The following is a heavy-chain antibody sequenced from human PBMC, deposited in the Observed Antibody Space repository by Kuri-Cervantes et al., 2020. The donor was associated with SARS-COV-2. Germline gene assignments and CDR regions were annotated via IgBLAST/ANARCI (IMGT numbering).Heavy chain of an antibody. CDR3: ARDADSSGSLDY. J-gene: IGHJ4*02. CDR1: GGSISSYY. CDR2: IYTSGST. D-gene: IGHD3-22*01. V-gene: IGHV4-4*07. Sequence: SETLSLTCTVSGGSISSYYWSWIRQPAGKGLEWIGRIYTSGSTNYIPSLKSRVTMSVDTSKYQFSLKLSSVTAADTAVYYCARDADSSGSLDYWGQGTLVTVSS.